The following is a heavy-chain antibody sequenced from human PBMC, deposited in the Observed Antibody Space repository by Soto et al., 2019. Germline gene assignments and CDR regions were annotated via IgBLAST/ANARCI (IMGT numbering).Heavy chain of an antibody. D-gene: IGHD6-6*01. CDR1: GGTFSSYA. CDR3: ARVSIAARPSYYYYGMDV. V-gene: IGHV1-69*13. Sequence: SVKVSCKASGGTFSSYAISWVRQAPGQGLEWMGGIIPIFGTANYAQKFQGRVTITADESTSTAYMELSSLRSEDTAVYYCARVSIAARPSYYYYGMDVWGQGTTVTVSS. J-gene: IGHJ6*02. CDR2: IIPIFGTA.